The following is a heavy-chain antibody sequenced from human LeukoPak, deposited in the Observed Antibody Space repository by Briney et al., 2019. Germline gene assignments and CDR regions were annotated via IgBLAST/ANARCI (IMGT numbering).Heavy chain of an antibody. V-gene: IGHV3-23*01. CDR2: ISGSGGST. CDR1: GFTFSSYA. D-gene: IGHD5-18*01. J-gene: IGHJ4*02. CDR3: AKDRANRIQRAFGY. Sequence: GGSLRLSCAASGFTFSSYAMSWVRQAPGKGLEWVSAISGSGGSTYYADSVKGRFTISRDNSKNTLYLQMNSLRDEDTAVYYCAKDRANRIQRAFGYWGQGTLVTVSS.